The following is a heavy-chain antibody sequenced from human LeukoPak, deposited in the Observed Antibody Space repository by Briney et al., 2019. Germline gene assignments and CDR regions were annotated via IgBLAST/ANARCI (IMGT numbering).Heavy chain of an antibody. CDR2: IYYSGST. CDR1: GGSISSSSYY. V-gene: IGHV4-39*07. D-gene: IGHD6-13*01. Sequence: SETLSLTCTVSGGSISSSSYYWGWIRQPPGKGLEWIGSIYYSGSTNYNPSLKSRVTISVDTSKNQFSLKLSSVTAADTAVYYCARVASIAAAAHYYYYYMDVWGKGTTVTVSS. CDR3: ARVASIAAAAHYYYYYMDV. J-gene: IGHJ6*03.